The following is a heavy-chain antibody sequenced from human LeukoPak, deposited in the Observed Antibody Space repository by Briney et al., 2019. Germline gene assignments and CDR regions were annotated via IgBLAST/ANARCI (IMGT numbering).Heavy chain of an antibody. CDR3: SRQLSGTGATDY. Sequence: GGSLRLSCAASGLTFSDSIIHWVRQASGKGLEWVGRIRGKADSYATGYAASVKGRFIVSRDDSRNTAYLQMNSLTTEDTALYYCSRQLSGTGATDYWGQGTLVAVSS. V-gene: IGHV3-73*01. J-gene: IGHJ4*02. CDR2: IRGKADSYAT. D-gene: IGHD1-1*01. CDR1: GLTFSDSI.